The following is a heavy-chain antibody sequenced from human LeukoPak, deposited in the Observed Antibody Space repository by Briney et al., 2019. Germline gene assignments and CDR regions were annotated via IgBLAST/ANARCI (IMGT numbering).Heavy chain of an antibody. CDR2: ILYTGRT. Sequence: PSETLSLTCTVSGDSISSSRFYWAWIRQPPGKGLEWIGSILYTGRTFYNPSLKSRVTISVDTSKNQFSLRLGSVTASDTAVYYCSRRDVGATIDYWGQGTLVTVSS. D-gene: IGHD1-26*01. CDR3: SRRDVGATIDY. CDR1: GDSISSSRFY. J-gene: IGHJ4*02. V-gene: IGHV4-39*01.